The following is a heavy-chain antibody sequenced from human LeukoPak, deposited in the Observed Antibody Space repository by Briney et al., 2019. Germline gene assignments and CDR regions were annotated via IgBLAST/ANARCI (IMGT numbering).Heavy chain of an antibody. D-gene: IGHD6-6*01. Sequence: SETLSLTCTVSGGSISSYYWSWIRQPPGKGLEWIGYIYYSGSANYNPSLKSRVTMSVDTSKNQFSLKLSSVTAADTAVYYCARTWGDSSSYYFDYWGQGTLVTVSS. CDR3: ARTWGDSSSYYFDY. CDR1: GGSISSYY. V-gene: IGHV4-59*12. J-gene: IGHJ4*02. CDR2: IYYSGSA.